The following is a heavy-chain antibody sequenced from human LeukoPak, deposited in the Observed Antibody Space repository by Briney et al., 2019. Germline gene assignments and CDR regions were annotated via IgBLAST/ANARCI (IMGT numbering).Heavy chain of an antibody. CDR2: FDPEEGET. D-gene: IGHD4-23*01. J-gene: IGHJ6*02. CDR3: AILPPTVVTPLDA. CDR1: GHSLAELA. V-gene: IGHV1-24*01. Sequence: ASVKVSCKVSGHSLAELAMHWVRQAPGKGLEWVGGFDPEEGETFYAQEVLGRVSMTEDTSTDTAYMELSSLTSEDTAVYYCAILPPTVVTPLDAWGQGTTVTVSS.